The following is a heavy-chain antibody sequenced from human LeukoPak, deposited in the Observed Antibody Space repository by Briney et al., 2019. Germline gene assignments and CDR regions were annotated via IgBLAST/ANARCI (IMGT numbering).Heavy chain of an antibody. D-gene: IGHD4-17*01. CDR1: GFTFNNYA. CDR2: ISGGGETT. Sequence: GWSLRLSCAASGFTFNNYAMNWVRQAAAKGLEWVSSISGGGETTYYADSAKGRFTISRDNSQNTLYLQMNSLRAEDTAVYYCARDYADYVGYFFFDYWGQGTLVTVSS. V-gene: IGHV3-23*01. CDR3: ARDYADYVGYFFFDY. J-gene: IGHJ4*02.